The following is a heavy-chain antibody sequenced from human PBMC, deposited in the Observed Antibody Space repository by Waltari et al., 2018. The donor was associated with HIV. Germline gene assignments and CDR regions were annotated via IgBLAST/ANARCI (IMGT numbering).Heavy chain of an antibody. J-gene: IGHJ4*02. CDR2: IRNKPSSYTT. D-gene: IGHD1-1*01. V-gene: IGHV3-72*01. CDR1: GLAFSDYH. Sequence: EVQLVESGGGLVQPGGSLRLSCVASGLAFSDYHMDWVRHAPGKGLEWVGRIRNKPSSYTTEYAASVKGRFSISRDDSRNSLYLQMNSLKTEDTAVYYCTTSAIGNIFDNWGQGTLVTVSS. CDR3: TTSAIGNIFDN.